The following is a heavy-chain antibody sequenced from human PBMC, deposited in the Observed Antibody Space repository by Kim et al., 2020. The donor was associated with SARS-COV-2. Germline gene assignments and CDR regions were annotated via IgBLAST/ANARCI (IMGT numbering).Heavy chain of an antibody. Sequence: ASVKVSCKASGYTFTSYAMHWVRQAPGQRLEWMGWINAGNGNTKYSQKFQGRVTITRDTSASTAYMELSSLRSEDTAVYYCARGLVLEDAFDIWGQGTMVTVSS. CDR2: INAGNGNT. CDR3: ARGLVLEDAFDI. V-gene: IGHV1-3*01. D-gene: IGHD6-19*01. CDR1: GYTFTSYA. J-gene: IGHJ3*02.